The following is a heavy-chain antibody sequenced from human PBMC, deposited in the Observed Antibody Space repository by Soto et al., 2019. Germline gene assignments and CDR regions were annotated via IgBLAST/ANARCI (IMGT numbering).Heavy chain of an antibody. CDR2: INPNSGGT. V-gene: IGHV1-2*02. CDR3: ARGIGLGGQHDMDV. CDR1: GYTFTGYY. Sequence: GASVKVSCKXSGYTFTGYYMHWVRQAPGQGLEWMGWINPNSGGTNYAQKFQGRVTMTRDTSISTAYMELSRLRSDDTAVYYCARGIGLGGQHDMDVWGQGTTVTVSS. J-gene: IGHJ6*02. D-gene: IGHD1-26*01.